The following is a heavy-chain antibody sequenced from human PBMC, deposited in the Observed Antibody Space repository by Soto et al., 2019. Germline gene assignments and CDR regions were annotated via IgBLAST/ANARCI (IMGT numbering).Heavy chain of an antibody. J-gene: IGHJ6*02. CDR2: IYHSGST. D-gene: IGHD1-1*01. V-gene: IGHV4-4*02. CDR1: GGSISSSNW. Sequence: SETLSLTCAVSGGSISSSNWWSWVRQPPGKGLEWIGEIYHSGSTNYNPSLKSRVTISVDKSENQFSLKLSSVTAADTAVYYCARNSWKKYYYYGMAVWGQGTTVTVTS. CDR3: ARNSWKKYYYYGMAV.